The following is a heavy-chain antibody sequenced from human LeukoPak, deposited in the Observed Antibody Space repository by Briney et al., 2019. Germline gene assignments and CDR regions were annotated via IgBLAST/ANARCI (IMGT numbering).Heavy chain of an antibody. Sequence: SETLSLTCGVSGGSFNFYFWHWIRQPPGKGLEWIGEIDSRGSTSYNPSLKNRVTLSVDTTRNHFSLQLTSVTATDTAVYYCARDSDSGFGWGQGTVVTISS. D-gene: IGHD3-16*01. CDR2: IDSRGST. CDR1: GGSFNFYF. CDR3: ARDSDSGFG. J-gene: IGHJ4*02. V-gene: IGHV4-34*01.